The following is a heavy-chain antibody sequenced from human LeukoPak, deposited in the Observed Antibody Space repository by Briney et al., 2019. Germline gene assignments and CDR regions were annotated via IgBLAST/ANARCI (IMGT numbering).Heavy chain of an antibody. CDR1: AYTLSSNG. CDR3: ARHQGELRYYYYGMDV. Sequence: ASVKVSCKISAYTLSSNGISWVRQAPGQGLEWMGWISVYNGHTDYAQKFQGRVTVTTDTATRTAYMELRSLKSDDTAVYYCARHQGELRYYYYGMDVWGQGTRVTVAS. CDR2: ISVYNGHT. J-gene: IGHJ6*02. D-gene: IGHD1-26*01. V-gene: IGHV1-18*01.